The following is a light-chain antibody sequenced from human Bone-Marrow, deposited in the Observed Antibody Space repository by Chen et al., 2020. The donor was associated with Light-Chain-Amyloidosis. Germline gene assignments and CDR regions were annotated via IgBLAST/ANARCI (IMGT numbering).Light chain of an antibody. Sequence: SYELTQPPPVSVSPGQTASNTCAGEDLPTKYAYWYQQKQGQAPVLVIHRDTERPSWISERFSGSSSGTTATLTISGGQAEDEADYHCQSADSSGTYEVIFGRGTKLTVL. V-gene: IGLV3-25*03. CDR3: QSADSSGTYEVI. CDR1: DLPTKY. J-gene: IGLJ2*01. CDR2: RDT.